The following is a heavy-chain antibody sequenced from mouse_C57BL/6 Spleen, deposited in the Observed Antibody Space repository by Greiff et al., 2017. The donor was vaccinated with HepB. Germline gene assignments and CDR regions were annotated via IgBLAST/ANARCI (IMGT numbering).Heavy chain of an antibody. CDR3: ARADYGLYYSAMDY. CDR2: ISSGSSTI. J-gene: IGHJ4*01. V-gene: IGHV5-17*01. D-gene: IGHD2-4*01. CDR1: GFTFSDYG. Sequence: EVKLVESGGGLVKPGGSLKLSCAASGFTFSDYGMHWVRQAPEKGLEWVAYISSGSSTIYYADTVKGRFTISRDNAKNTLFLQMTSLRSEDTAMYYCARADYGLYYSAMDYWGQGTSVTVSS.